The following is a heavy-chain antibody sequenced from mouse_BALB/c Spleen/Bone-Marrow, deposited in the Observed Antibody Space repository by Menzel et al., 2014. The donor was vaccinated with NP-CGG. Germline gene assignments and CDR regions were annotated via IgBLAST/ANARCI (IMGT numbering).Heavy chain of an antibody. CDR2: IDPENGDT. CDR3: GRGFTDFDY. J-gene: IGHJ2*01. D-gene: IGHD1-1*01. V-gene: IGHV14-4*02. Sequence: VQLQQSGAELVRSGASVKLSCTASGFNIKDYYMYWVKQRPEQGLEWIGWIDPENGDTEYAPKFQGKATMTADTSSNTAYLQLSSLTSEDTAVYYCGRGFTDFDYWGQGTTLTVSS. CDR1: GFNIKDYY.